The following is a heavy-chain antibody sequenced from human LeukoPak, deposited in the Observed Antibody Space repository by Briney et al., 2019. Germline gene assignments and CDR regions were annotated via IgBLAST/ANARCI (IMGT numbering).Heavy chain of an antibody. CDR3: AGAGQQLGAYYYGMDV. D-gene: IGHD6-13*01. CDR1: GFTFSSYA. V-gene: IGHV3-7*01. Sequence: GGSLRLSCAASGFTFSSYAMSWVRQAPGKGLEWVANVKQDGSEKYYVDSVKGRFTISRDNAKNSLYLQMNSLRAEDTAVYYCAGAGQQLGAYYYGMDVWGQGTTVTVSS. J-gene: IGHJ6*02. CDR2: VKQDGSEK.